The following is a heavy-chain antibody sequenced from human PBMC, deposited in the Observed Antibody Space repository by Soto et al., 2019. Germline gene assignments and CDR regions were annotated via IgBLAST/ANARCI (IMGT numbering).Heavy chain of an antibody. V-gene: IGHV3-15*01. D-gene: IGHD6-13*01. J-gene: IGHJ3*02. CDR1: GLKFSDAW. CDR2: MKSKGSGGTT. CDR3: TRSVAAADDAFDI. Sequence: EVQLVESGGDLVKPGGSLRLSCTVSGLKFSDAWMSWVRQVPGKGLEWVGRMKSKGSGGTTDYAAPVKGRFTISRDDSKNTVYLQMNSLKTEDTAVYYCTRSVAAADDAFDIWGQGTMVTVSS.